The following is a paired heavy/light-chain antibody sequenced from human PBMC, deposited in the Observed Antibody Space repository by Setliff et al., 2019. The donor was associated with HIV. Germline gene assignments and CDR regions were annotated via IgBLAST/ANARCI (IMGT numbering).Light chain of an antibody. CDR2: DVT. Sequence: HSALTQPASVSGSPGQSITISCTGTSSDVGGSNYVSWYQQHPDKAPKLMIYDVTNRPSGVSNRFSGSKSGNTASLTISGLQAEDDADYYCSSYTTSSTLYVFGTGTKVTVL. V-gene: IGLV2-14*01. CDR1: SSDVGGSNY. J-gene: IGLJ1*01. CDR3: SSYTTSSTLYV.
Heavy chain of an antibody. Sequence: QVQLVQSGAEVKKPGSSMKVSCKSSGGTFSSYAITWVRQAPGQGLEWMGRIIPIFGTTNYAQKFQGRVTITADESTSTAYMELSSLKSEDTAVYYCARDSYSSFHPVTFDIWGQGTMVTVSS. J-gene: IGHJ3*02. CDR3: ARDSYSSFHPVTFDI. V-gene: IGHV1-69*13. CDR2: IIPIFGTT. D-gene: IGHD3-22*01. CDR1: GGTFSSYA.